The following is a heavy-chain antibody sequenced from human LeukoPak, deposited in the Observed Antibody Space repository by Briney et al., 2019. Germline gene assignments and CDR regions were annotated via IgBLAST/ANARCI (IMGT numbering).Heavy chain of an antibody. CDR2: IYTSGST. CDR1: GGSISSSSYY. Sequence: SETLSLTCTVSGGSISSSSYYWSWIRQPAGKGLEWIGRIYTSGSTNYNPSLKSRVTISVDTSKNQFSLKLSSVTAADTAVYYCARSHSGSYLYYYYYYMDVWGKGTTVTISS. D-gene: IGHD3-10*01. V-gene: IGHV4-61*02. J-gene: IGHJ6*03. CDR3: ARSHSGSYLYYYYYYMDV.